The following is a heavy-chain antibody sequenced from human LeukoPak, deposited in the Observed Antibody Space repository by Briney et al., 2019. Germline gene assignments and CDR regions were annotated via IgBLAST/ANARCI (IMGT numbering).Heavy chain of an antibody. CDR2: IYPGDSDT. D-gene: IGHD5-24*01. CDR3: ARQMATVGDDSFDI. Sequence: GESLKISCKGSGYSFASYWIGWVRQMPGKGLEWMGIIYPGDSDTRYSPSFQGQVTISADKSISTAYLQWSTLKASDTAMYYCARQMATVGDDSFDIWGQGTMVTVSS. CDR1: GYSFASYW. V-gene: IGHV5-51*01. J-gene: IGHJ3*02.